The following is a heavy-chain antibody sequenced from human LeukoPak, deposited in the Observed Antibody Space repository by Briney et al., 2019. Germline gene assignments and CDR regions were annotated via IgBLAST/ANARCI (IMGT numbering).Heavy chain of an antibody. V-gene: IGHV3-74*01. CDR3: ARALTWGLYYFDY. CDR2: INSDGSST. CDR1: GFTFSSYW. D-gene: IGHD2-21*02. J-gene: IGHJ4*02. Sequence: PGGSLRLSCAASGFTFSSYWMHWVRQAPGKGLVWVSRINSDGSSTTYADSVKGRFTISRDNARNTLYLQMTSLRAEDTAVYYCARALTWGLYYFDYWGQGTLVTVSS.